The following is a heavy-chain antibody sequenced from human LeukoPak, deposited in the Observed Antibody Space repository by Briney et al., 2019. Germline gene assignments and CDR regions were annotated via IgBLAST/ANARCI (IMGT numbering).Heavy chain of an antibody. CDR3: ARHYYYGSGSYYNLWYYYYGMDV. Sequence: ASAKVSCKASGYTFTSYGISWVRQAPGQGLEWMGWISAYNGNTNYAQKLQGRVTMTTDTSTSTAYMELRSLRSDDTAVYYCARHYYYGSGSYYNLWYYYYGMDVWGQGTTVTVSS. D-gene: IGHD3-10*01. CDR1: GYTFTSYG. J-gene: IGHJ6*02. V-gene: IGHV1-18*01. CDR2: ISAYNGNT.